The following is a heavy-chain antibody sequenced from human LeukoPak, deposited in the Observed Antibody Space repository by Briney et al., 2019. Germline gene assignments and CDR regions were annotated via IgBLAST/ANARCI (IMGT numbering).Heavy chain of an antibody. CDR3: ASLYYYDSPKLFDP. Sequence: VSVKVSCKASGYTFTGYYMHWVRQAPGQGLEWMGWINPNSGGTNYAQKFQGRVTMTRDTSISTAYMELSRLRSDDTAVYYCASLYYYDSPKLFDPWGQGTLVTVSS. D-gene: IGHD3-22*01. CDR1: GYTFTGYY. CDR2: INPNSGGT. V-gene: IGHV1-2*02. J-gene: IGHJ5*02.